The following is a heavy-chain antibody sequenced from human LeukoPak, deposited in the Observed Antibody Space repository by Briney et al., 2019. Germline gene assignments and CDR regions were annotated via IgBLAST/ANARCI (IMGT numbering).Heavy chain of an antibody. Sequence: GGSLKLSCAASGFTFSTYAMSWVRQAPGKGLEWVSAISVSAGSTYYADSVKGRFTISRDNAKNSLYLQMNSLRGEDTAVYYCARVRYDSGWYDYWGQGTLVTVSS. J-gene: IGHJ4*02. CDR2: ISVSAGST. CDR1: GFTFSTYA. V-gene: IGHV3-23*01. CDR3: ARVRYDSGWYDY. D-gene: IGHD6-19*01.